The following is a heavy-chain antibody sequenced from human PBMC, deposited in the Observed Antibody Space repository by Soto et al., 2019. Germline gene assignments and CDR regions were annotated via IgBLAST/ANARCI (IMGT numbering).Heavy chain of an antibody. J-gene: IGHJ4*02. D-gene: IGHD6-19*01. CDR3: ASNRRIAVAGGGDY. CDR2: IIPIFGTA. Sequence: QVQLVQSGAEVKKPGSSVKVSCTASGGTFTSYAISWVRQAPGQGLEWMGGIIPIFGTANYAQKFQGRVTITADESTSTAYMELSSLRSEDTAVYYCASNRRIAVAGGGDYWGQGTLVTVSS. V-gene: IGHV1-69*01. CDR1: GGTFTSYA.